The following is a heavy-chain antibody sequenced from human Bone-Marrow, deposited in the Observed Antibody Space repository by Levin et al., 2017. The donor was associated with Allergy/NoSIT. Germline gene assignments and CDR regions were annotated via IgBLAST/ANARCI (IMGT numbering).Heavy chain of an antibody. CDR3: AKDLGKRFEYSRSSSLDY. CDR1: GFTLNRYG. V-gene: IGHV3-30*18. CDR2: ISYDGRAK. Sequence: PGGSLRLSCATSGFTLNRYGMHWVRQAPGKGLEWVAAISYDGRAKYYPDSVKGRFTISTDNSENTVSLQMNSLRADDTALYYCAKDLGKRFEYSRSSSLDYWGHGTLVTVSS. D-gene: IGHD6-6*01. J-gene: IGHJ4*01.